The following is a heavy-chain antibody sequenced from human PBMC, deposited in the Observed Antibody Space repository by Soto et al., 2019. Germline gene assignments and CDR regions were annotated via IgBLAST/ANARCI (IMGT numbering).Heavy chain of an antibody. V-gene: IGHV4-34*01. D-gene: IGHD3-16*01. J-gene: IGHJ6*01. CDR3: ARERGVLGRAAGCLWDDEQYLGMDV. Sequence: PSETLSLTCAISGGSFSDDYWSWIRQPPGKGLEWIGKISHSGSTNYNPSLKSRVTISADTSKNQFSLRLNSVTAADTAVYYCARERGVLGRAAGCLWDDEQYLGMDVWGHGTMVTV. CDR1: GGSFSDDY. CDR2: ISHSGST.